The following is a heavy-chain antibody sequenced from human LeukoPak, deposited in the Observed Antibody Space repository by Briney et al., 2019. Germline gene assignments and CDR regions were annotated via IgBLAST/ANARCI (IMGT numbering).Heavy chain of an antibody. D-gene: IGHD2-2*01. CDR1: GFTFSSYA. CDR2: FSGTGGDT. V-gene: IGHV3-23*01. CDR3: AKGSSTYTNDAFDI. Sequence: GGSLRLSCAASGFTFSSYAMNWVRQAPGKGLEWVSAFSGTGGDTYYADSVKGRFAISRDNSKNTLYLQMNGLRDADTAVYYCAKGSSTYTNDAFDIWGQGTMVTVSS. J-gene: IGHJ3*02.